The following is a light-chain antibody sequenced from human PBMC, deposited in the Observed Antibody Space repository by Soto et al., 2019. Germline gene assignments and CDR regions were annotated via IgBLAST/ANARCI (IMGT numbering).Light chain of an antibody. J-gene: IGLJ2*01. Sequence: QSALTQAASVSGSPGQSITISCTGTSSDVGGYNYVSWYQQHPGKAPKLMIYDVSNRPSGVSNRFSGSKSGNTASLTISGLQGEDEADYYCSSYTSSSTLVFGGGTKLTVL. CDR2: DVS. CDR1: SSDVGGYNY. V-gene: IGLV2-14*01. CDR3: SSYTSSSTLV.